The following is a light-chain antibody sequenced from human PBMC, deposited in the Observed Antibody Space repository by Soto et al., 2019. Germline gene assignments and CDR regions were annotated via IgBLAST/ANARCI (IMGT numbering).Light chain of an antibody. CDR3: TSYTRSVTLV. CDR2: DVI. V-gene: IGLV2-14*01. Sequence: QSALTQPASVSGSPGQSITISCTGTSSDVGAYNYVSWYQQHPGKVPKLIIYDVINRPSGVSSRFSGSKSVNTASLTISGLQAEDAADYYCTSYTRSVTLVFGGGTKLTVL. J-gene: IGLJ3*02. CDR1: SSDVGAYNY.